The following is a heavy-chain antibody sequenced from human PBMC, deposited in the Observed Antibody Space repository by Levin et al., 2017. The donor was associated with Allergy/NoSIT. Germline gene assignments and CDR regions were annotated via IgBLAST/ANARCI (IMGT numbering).Heavy chain of an antibody. CDR3: AQRVGYYDDYFDS. V-gene: IGHV2-5*01. D-gene: IGHD3-22*01. J-gene: IGHJ4*02. Sequence: SGPTLVKPTQTLTLTCTSSGISLSPRGVGVAWIRKPPGKALEWLAVIYWNDDTRYNTSLETRLTITQDTSKMRVVLTLSNMDAVDRGTYCCAQRVGYYDDYFDSWGQGTLVTVSS. CDR2: IYWNDDT. CDR1: GISLSPRGVG.